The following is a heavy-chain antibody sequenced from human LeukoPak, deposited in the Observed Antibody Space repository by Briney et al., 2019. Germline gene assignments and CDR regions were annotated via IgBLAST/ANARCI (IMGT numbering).Heavy chain of an antibody. J-gene: IGHJ4*02. CDR1: GFTFSDYY. CDR2: ISSGGDTI. V-gene: IGHV3-11*01. Sequence: GGSLRLSCAASGFTFSDYYMSWIRQAPGKGLEWVSYISSGGDTIYYTDSVKGRFTISRDNAKNSLYPQMNSLRAEDTAVYYCARRGYSSKYFDYWGQGTLVTVSS. CDR3: ARRGYSSKYFDY. D-gene: IGHD5-18*01.